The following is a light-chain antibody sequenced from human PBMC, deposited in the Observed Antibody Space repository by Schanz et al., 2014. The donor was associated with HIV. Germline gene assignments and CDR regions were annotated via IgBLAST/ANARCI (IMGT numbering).Light chain of an antibody. CDR2: DVN. CDR1: NSDVGGYNF. V-gene: IGLV2-14*03. Sequence: QSALTQPASVSGSPGQSITISCTGTNSDVGGYNFVSWYQQHPGKAPKLIIYDVNNRPSGVPDRFSGSKSGTSASLAISGLQPEDESDYYCAAWDDSLDVVLFGGGTKLTVL. CDR3: AAWDDSLDVVL. J-gene: IGLJ3*02.